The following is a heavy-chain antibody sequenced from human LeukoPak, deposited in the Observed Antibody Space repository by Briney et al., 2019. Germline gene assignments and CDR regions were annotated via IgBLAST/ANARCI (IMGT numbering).Heavy chain of an antibody. Sequence: ETLFLTCSVSGGSLRSHYWSWIRQPPGKGLELIGHIHDTGSTFYSPSLRGRVTISLDTSNNQFSLKLTSMTAADTAVYYCARFSSGCSTSSCYLTYWGQGTLVTVS. V-gene: IGHV4-59*11. CDR3: ARFSSGCSTSSCYLTY. CDR2: IHDTGST. CDR1: GGSLRSHY. J-gene: IGHJ4*02. D-gene: IGHD2-2*01.